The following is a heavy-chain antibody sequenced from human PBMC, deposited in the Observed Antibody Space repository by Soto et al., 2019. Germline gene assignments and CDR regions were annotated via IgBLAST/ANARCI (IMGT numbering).Heavy chain of an antibody. CDR3: ARSEYSGYDYSGYFDY. Sequence: SETLSLTCTVSGGSIISYYWSWIRQPPGKGLEWIGYIYYSGSTNYNPSLKSRVTISVDTSKYQFSLKLSSVTAADTAVYYCARSEYSGYDYSGYFDYWGQGTLVTVSS. J-gene: IGHJ4*02. CDR1: GGSIISYY. V-gene: IGHV4-59*01. D-gene: IGHD5-12*01. CDR2: IYYSGST.